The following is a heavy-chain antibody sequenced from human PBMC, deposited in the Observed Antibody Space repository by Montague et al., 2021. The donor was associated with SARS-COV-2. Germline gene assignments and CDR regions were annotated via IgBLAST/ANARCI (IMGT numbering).Heavy chain of an antibody. D-gene: IGHD3-3*01. CDR1: GGSVSSGSYY. CDR3: ARDPWRITILGVVTRYGMDV. V-gene: IGHV4-61*01. Sequence: SETLSLTCTVSGGSVSSGSYYWSWIRQPPGKGLEWIGYIYYSGSTNYNPSLKSRVTISVDTPKNQFSLKLSSVTAADTAVYYCARDPWRITILGVVTRYGMDVWGQGTTVTVSS. CDR2: IYYSGST. J-gene: IGHJ6*02.